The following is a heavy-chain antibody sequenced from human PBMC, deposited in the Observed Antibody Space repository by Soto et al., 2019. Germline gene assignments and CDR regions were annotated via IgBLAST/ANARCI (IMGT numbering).Heavy chain of an antibody. CDR3: ARESSWFDP. Sequence: SETLSLTCTVSVGSSSSYYWSWIRQPPGKGLEWIGYIYYSGSTNYNPSLKSRVTISVDTSKNQFSLKLSSVTAADTAVYYCARESSWFDPWGQGTLVTVSS. J-gene: IGHJ5*02. CDR2: IYYSGST. V-gene: IGHV4-59*01. CDR1: VGSSSSYY.